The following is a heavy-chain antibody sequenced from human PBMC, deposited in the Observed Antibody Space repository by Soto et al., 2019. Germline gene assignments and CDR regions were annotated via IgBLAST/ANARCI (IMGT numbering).Heavy chain of an antibody. CDR3: AKGHPAPYSSSPFDD. CDR2: ISGIGGST. D-gene: IGHD6-6*01. J-gene: IGHJ4*02. CDR1: AFTFSSYA. Sequence: GASRRFSWAASAFTFSSYAMSWVRQDPGKGLEWVSAISGIGGSTYYADSVRGRFTIARDNSKNTLYLQMNSLRAEDTAVYSCAKGHPAPYSSSPFDDWGQGTLVTVS. V-gene: IGHV3-23*01.